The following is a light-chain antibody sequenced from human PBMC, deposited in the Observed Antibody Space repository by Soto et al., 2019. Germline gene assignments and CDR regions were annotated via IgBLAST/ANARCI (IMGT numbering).Light chain of an antibody. J-gene: IGKJ4*01. V-gene: IGKV3-15*01. Sequence: EIVMTQSPVTLSVSPGERVTLSCRASQSVSSNLAWYQQKPGQAPSLLIYGASTRAAETPARFSGSGSETEFTLTISSLQSEDFAVYYCQQYSKWPLTFGGGTKVDI. CDR1: QSVSSN. CDR2: GAS. CDR3: QQYSKWPLT.